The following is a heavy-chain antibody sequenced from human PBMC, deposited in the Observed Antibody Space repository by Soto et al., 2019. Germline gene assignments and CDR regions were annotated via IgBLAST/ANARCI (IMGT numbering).Heavy chain of an antibody. CDR2: TYYRSKWYN. V-gene: IGHV6-1*01. CDR3: ARGKYSSSSGHYYYGMDV. Sequence: KQSQTLSLTCAISGDSVSSNSAAWNWIRQSPSRGLEWLGRTYYRSKWYNDYAVSVKSRITINPDTSKNQFSLQLNSVTPEDTAVYYCARGKYSSSSGHYYYGMDVWGQGTTVTVSS. CDR1: GDSVSSNSAA. D-gene: IGHD6-6*01. J-gene: IGHJ6*02.